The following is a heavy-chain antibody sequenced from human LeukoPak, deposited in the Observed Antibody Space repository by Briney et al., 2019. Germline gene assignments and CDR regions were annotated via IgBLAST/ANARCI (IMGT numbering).Heavy chain of an antibody. V-gene: IGHV3-11*01. D-gene: IGHD3-22*01. J-gene: IGHJ3*02. Sequence: PGGSLRLSCAASGFAFSDYYVSWIRQAPGKGLEWVSYISSSGSTIYYADSVKGRFTISRDNAKNSLYLQMNSLRAEDTAVYYCARDLGGYYYDSSEVAFDIWGQGTMVTVSS. CDR1: GFAFSDYY. CDR2: ISSSGSTI. CDR3: ARDLGGYYYDSSEVAFDI.